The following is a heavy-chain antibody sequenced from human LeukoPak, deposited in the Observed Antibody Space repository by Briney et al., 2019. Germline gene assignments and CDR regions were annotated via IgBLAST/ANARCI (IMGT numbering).Heavy chain of an antibody. D-gene: IGHD6-13*01. CDR3: ARERYSSSWPTGGWDYSFDY. CDR2: IYYSGST. CDR1: GGSISSYY. Sequence: AETLPLTCTVSGGSISSYYWSWIRQPPGKGLEWIGYIYYSGSTNYNPSLKSRVTISVDASKKQLSLKLSSFTAADTAVYYCARERYSSSWPTGGWDYSFDYWGQGTLVTVSS. V-gene: IGHV4-59*01. J-gene: IGHJ4*02.